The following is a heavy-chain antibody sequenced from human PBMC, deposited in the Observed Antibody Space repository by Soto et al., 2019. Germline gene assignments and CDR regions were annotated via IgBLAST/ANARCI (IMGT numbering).Heavy chain of an antibody. CDR2: ISGSSGGT. CDR1: GFDFDNYA. CDR3: AKGGYAYGTGGSCHRPFDY. V-gene: IGHV3-23*01. D-gene: IGHD2-15*01. Sequence: EMQLLESGGGLVQPGGSLRLSCAASGFDFDNYAMSWVRQAPGEGLEWLSTISGSSGGTFYADSVMGRFTSSRDNSKNTLYLQMNSLRAEGTGVYYCAKGGYAYGTGGSCHRPFDYGGQGTRVTVYS. J-gene: IGHJ4*02.